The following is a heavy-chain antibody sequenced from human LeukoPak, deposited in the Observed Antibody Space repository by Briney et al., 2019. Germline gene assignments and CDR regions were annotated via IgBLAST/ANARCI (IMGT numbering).Heavy chain of an antibody. D-gene: IGHD2-15*01. CDR1: GYTFTAYY. V-gene: IGHV1-2*02. CDR3: AGEYCGGGTCRQGFDF. Sequence: PGGSLRLSCKASGYTFTAYYMHWVRQAPGQGLEYVGWINPDSGDTNHAQNFQGRVTLTRDTSISTAYMELSSLRSDDSALYYCAGEYCGGGTCRQGFDFWGQGTLVTVSS. CDR2: INPDSGDT. J-gene: IGHJ4*02.